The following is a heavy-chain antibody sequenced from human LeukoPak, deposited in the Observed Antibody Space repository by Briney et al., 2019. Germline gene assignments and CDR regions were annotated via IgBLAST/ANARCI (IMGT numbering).Heavy chain of an antibody. CDR2: ISAYNGNT. CDR1: GYTFTSYG. CDR3: ARGTVEQDYGDYEEGYYFDY. J-gene: IGHJ4*02. D-gene: IGHD4-17*01. Sequence: ASVKVSCKASGYTFTSYGISWVRQAPGQGLEWMGWISAYNGNTNYAQKLQGRVTMTTDTSTSTAYMELSSLRSEDTAVYYCARGTVEQDYGDYEEGYYFDYWGQGTLVTVSS. V-gene: IGHV1-18*01.